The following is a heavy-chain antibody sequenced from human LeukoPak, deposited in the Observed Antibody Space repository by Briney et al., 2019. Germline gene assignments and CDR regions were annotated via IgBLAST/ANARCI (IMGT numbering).Heavy chain of an antibody. V-gene: IGHV4-31*03. CDR1: GGSISSGGYY. J-gene: IGHJ6*02. Sequence: SETLSLTCTVSGGSISSGGYYWSWIRQHPGKGLEWIGYIYYSGSTYYNPSLKSRVTISVDTSKNQFSLKLSSVTAADTAVYYCAREKDITHLDCYGMDVWGQGTTVTVSS. D-gene: IGHD2-15*01. CDR2: IYYSGST. CDR3: AREKDITHLDCYGMDV.